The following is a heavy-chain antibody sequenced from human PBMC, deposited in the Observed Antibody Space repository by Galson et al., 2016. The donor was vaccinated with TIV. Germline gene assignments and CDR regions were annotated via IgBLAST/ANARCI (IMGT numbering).Heavy chain of an antibody. Sequence: SLRLSCAASGFTLSDYYMSWIRQAPGKGLEWLSYINYGGSPKYDVDSMKGRLTMSRDVGKNSLFLDMKSLTVEDTAVYYCARGGTATTPPGFDYWGQGSLVAVSS. D-gene: IGHD4-17*01. CDR1: GFTLSDYY. CDR2: INYGGSPK. J-gene: IGHJ4*02. V-gene: IGHV3-11*01. CDR3: ARGGTATTPPGFDY.